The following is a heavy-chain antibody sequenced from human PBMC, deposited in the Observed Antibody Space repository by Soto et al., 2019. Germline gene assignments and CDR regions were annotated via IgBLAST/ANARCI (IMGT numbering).Heavy chain of an antibody. CDR2: IWYDGSNK. V-gene: IGHV3-33*01. Sequence: GGSLRLSCAASGFTFSSYVMHWVRQAPGKGLEWVAVIWYDGSNKYYADSVKGRFTISRDNSKNTLYLQMNSLRAEDTAVYYWARDRGSPAYFDYWGQGTLVTVSS. J-gene: IGHJ4*02. CDR3: ARDRGSPAYFDY. D-gene: IGHD2-2*01. CDR1: GFTFSSYV.